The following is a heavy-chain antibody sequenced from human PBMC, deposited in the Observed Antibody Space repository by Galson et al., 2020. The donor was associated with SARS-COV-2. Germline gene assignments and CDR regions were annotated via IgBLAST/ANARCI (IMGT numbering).Heavy chain of an antibody. CDR3: ASVAAAEVLYYYYGMDV. V-gene: IGHV3-21*01. CDR1: GFTFSSYS. Sequence: NSGGSLSLSCAASGFTFSSYSMNWVRQAPGMGLEWVSSIRNSSSYIYYADSVKGRFTISRDNAKNSLYLQMNSLRAEDTAVYYCASVAAAEVLYYYYGMDVWGQGTTVTVSS. D-gene: IGHD6-13*01. J-gene: IGHJ6*02. CDR2: IRNSSSYI.